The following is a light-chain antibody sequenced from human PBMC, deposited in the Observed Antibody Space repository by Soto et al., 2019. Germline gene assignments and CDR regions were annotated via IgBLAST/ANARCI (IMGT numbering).Light chain of an antibody. V-gene: IGLV2-14*01. CDR3: TSSTSGSLYV. CDR1: SSDVGGYNY. J-gene: IGLJ1*01. Sequence: QSVLTQAASVSGSPGQSITIYCTGTSSDVGGYNYVSWYQQFSGKVPKLLIYNVSNRPSGVSNRFYGSKSGNTASLTISGLQAEVEADYFCTSSTSGSLYVFGTGTKGTVL. CDR2: NVS.